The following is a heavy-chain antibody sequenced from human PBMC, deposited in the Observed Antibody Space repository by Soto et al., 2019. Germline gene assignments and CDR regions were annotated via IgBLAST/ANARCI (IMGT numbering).Heavy chain of an antibody. D-gene: IGHD3-10*01. Sequence: PSETLSLTCAVSGGSISSGGYSWSWIRQPPGKGLEWIGYIYHSGSTYYTPSLEGRVTIAVVRSKNQGAVKVSCVTAADTAVYYCARSPGRITTGTLKYFQHWGQGTLVTVSS. CDR2: IYHSGST. J-gene: IGHJ1*01. CDR1: GGSISSGGYS. CDR3: ARSPGRITTGTLKYFQH. V-gene: IGHV4-30-2*01.